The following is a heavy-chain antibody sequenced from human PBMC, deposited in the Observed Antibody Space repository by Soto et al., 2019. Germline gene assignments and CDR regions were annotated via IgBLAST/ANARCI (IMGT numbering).Heavy chain of an antibody. CDR3: ARGVYGSGNNYTGPSAFDI. J-gene: IGHJ3*02. V-gene: IGHV1-69*06. CDR2: TIPVFDAP. D-gene: IGHD3-10*01. Sequence: QVQLEQSGAEVKKPGSSVKVSCKASGGTLNDHGVSWLRQAPGQGLEWVGGTIPVFDAPKYAQKFQGRVTIAADKSTNIAYMELSSLRSEDTAFYNCARGVYGSGNNYTGPSAFDIWGQGTMVIVSS. CDR1: GGTLNDHG.